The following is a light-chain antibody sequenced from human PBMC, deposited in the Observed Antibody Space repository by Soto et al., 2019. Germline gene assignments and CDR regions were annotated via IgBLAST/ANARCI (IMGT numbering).Light chain of an antibody. CDR3: MQALQDPLT. CDR1: QSLLHSNGYNY. V-gene: IGKV2-28*01. CDR2: VGS. J-gene: IGKJ4*01. Sequence: DIVMTQSPLSLPVTPGEPASISCRSSQSLLHSNGYNYLDWYLQKPGQSTQLLIDVGSNRAAGVPDRFSVRGAGTDFTLKISRVEAEDVEIYYCMQALQDPLTFGGGTKVEIK.